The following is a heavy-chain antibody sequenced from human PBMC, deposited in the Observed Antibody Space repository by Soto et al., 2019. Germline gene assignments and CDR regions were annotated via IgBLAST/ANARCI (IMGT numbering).Heavy chain of an antibody. Sequence: ASVKVSCKASGGTFSSYAISWVRQAPGQGLEWMGGIIPIFGTANYAQKFQGRVTITADESTSTAYMELSSLRSGDTAVYYCARGVVVVAATSYYYYYGMCGWGQGTTVTV. CDR1: GGTFSSYA. CDR3: ARGVVVVAATSYYYYYGMCG. D-gene: IGHD2-15*01. J-gene: IGHJ6*02. CDR2: IIPIFGTA. V-gene: IGHV1-69*13.